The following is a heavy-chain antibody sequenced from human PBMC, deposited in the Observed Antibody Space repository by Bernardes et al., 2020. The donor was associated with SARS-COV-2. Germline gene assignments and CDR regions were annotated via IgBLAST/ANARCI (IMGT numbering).Heavy chain of an antibody. CDR3: ARAEITMVRGVIRWWFDP. V-gene: IGHV1-8*01. J-gene: IGHJ5*02. CDR2: MNPNSGNT. D-gene: IGHD3-10*01. CDR1: CYTFTSYD. Sequence: SFPSSCYTFTSYDINWVRQATGQGLEWMGWMNPNSGNTGYAQKFQGRVTMTRNTSISTAYMELSSLRSEDTAVYYCARAEITMVRGVIRWWFDPWGQGTLVTVSS.